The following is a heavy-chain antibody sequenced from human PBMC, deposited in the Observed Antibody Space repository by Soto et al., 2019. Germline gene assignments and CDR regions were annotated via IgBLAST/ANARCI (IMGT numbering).Heavy chain of an antibody. V-gene: IGHV3-23*01. CDR2: ISGSGGST. D-gene: IGHD6-6*01. CDR3: AKYSFEYSSSSSAWFDP. CDR1: GFTFSSYW. J-gene: IGHJ5*02. Sequence: GGSLRLSCAASGFTFSSYWMHWVRQAPGKGLEWVSAISGSGGSTYYADSVKGRFTISRDNSKNTLYLQMNSLRAEDTAVYYCAKYSFEYSSSSSAWFDPWGQGTLVTVSS.